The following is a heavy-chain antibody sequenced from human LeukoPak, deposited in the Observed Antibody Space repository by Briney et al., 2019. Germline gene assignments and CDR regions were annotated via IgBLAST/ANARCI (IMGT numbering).Heavy chain of an antibody. CDR3: ARLNYGSGSYFDF. CDR1: GYSFTSYW. D-gene: IGHD3-10*01. CDR2: IYPGDSEV. J-gene: IGHJ4*02. Sequence: GESLKISCKGFGYSFTSYWIGWVRQMPGKGLEWMGLIYPGDSEVRYSPSFQGQVTISADKSFSTAYLQWSSLKASDTAMYYCARLNYGSGSYFDFWAQGTLVTVSS. V-gene: IGHV5-51*01.